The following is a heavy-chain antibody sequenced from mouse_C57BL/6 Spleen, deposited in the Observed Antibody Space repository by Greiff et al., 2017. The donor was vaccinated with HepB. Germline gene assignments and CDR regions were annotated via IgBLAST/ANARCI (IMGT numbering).Heavy chain of an antibody. D-gene: IGHD2-1*01. J-gene: IGHJ2*01. CDR3: ARSYDGNLNYFDY. Sequence: QVQLQQPGAELVMPGASVKLSCKASGYTFTSYWMHWVKQRPGQGLEWIGEIDPSDSYTNYNQKFKGKSTLTVDKSASTAYMQLSSLTSEDSAVYYCARSYDGNLNYFDYWGQGTTLTVSS. V-gene: IGHV1-69*01. CDR1: GYTFTSYW. CDR2: IDPSDSYT.